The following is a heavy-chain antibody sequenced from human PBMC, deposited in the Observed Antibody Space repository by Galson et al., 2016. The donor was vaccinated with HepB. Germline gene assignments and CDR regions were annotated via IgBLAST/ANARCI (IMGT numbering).Heavy chain of an antibody. D-gene: IGHD3-16*01. Sequence: SLRLSCAASGFMFDDSAMHWVRQTPGKGLEWVSGIYYNSDRIGYADSVRGRFTISRDNARNSLYLQMNSLEPEDSALYYCVRDMAPGGAGVWGQGTTVTVSS. J-gene: IGHJ6*02. CDR2: IYYNSDRI. V-gene: IGHV3-9*01. CDR3: VRDMAPGGAGV. CDR1: GFMFDDSA.